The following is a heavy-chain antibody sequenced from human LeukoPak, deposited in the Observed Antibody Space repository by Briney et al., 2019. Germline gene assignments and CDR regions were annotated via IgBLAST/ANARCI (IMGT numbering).Heavy chain of an antibody. CDR3: AGTREYCSSTSCYEWWFDP. CDR1: GGTFSSYA. D-gene: IGHD2-2*01. J-gene: IGHJ5*02. V-gene: IGHV1-69*06. CDR2: IIPIFGTA. Sequence: SVKVSCKASGGTFSSYAISWVRQAPGQGLEWMGGIIPIFGTANYAQRFQGRVTITADKSTSTAYMELSSLRSEDTAVYYCAGTREYCSSTSCYEWWFDPWGQGTLVTVSS.